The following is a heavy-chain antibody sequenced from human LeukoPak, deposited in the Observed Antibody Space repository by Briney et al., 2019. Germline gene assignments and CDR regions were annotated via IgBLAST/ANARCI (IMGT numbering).Heavy chain of an antibody. CDR3: ARDPMVVIAKPYNWFDP. CDR2: MNPNSGNT. CDR1: GYTFTSYD. Sequence: ASVKVSCKASGYTFTSYDINWVRQATGQGLGWMGWMNPNSGNTGYAQKFQGRVTITRNTSISTAYMELSSLRSEDTAVYYCARDPMVVIAKPYNWFDPWGQGTLVTVSS. J-gene: IGHJ5*02. V-gene: IGHV1-8*03. D-gene: IGHD2-21*01.